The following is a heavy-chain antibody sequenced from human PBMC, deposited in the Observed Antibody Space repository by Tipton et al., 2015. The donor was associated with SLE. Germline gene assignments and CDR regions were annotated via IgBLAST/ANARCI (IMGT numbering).Heavy chain of an antibody. J-gene: IGHJ6*03. CDR2: MYSGGSA. CDR1: DDSISSYY. V-gene: IGHV4-59*01. D-gene: IGHD5-12*01. Sequence: TLSLTCTVSDDSISSYYWSWIRQPPGKGLEWIASMYSGGSANYNPSLKTRVNISVDTSRNQLSLRLSSVTAADTAVYYCARDQVGYSGYTSFYYMDVWGKGTTVTVSS. CDR3: ARDQVGYSGYTSFYYMDV.